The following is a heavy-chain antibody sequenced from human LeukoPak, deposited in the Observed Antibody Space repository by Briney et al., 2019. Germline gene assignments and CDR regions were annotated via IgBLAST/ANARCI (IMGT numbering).Heavy chain of an antibody. CDR3: AKGMYSSGWYDYYYYGMDV. J-gene: IGHJ6*02. Sequence: GGSLRLSCAASGFTFDDYAMHWVRQATGKGLEWVSGISWNSGSIGYADSVKGRFTISRDNAKNSLYLQMNSLRAEDTALYYCAKGMYSSGWYDYYYYGMDVWGQGTTVTVSS. CDR2: ISWNSGSI. D-gene: IGHD6-19*01. CDR1: GFTFDDYA. V-gene: IGHV3-9*01.